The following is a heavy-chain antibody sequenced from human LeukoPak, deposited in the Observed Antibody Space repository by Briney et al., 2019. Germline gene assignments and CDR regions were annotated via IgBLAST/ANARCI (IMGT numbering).Heavy chain of an antibody. Sequence: SETLSLTCTVSGGSISSYYWSWIRQPAGKGLEWIGRIYTSGSTNYNPSLKSRVTMSVDTSKNQFSLKLSSVTAADTAVYYCARVWGSHPSDAFDIWGQGTMVTVSS. J-gene: IGHJ3*02. CDR3: ARVWGSHPSDAFDI. CDR1: GGSISSYY. V-gene: IGHV4-4*07. CDR2: IYTSGST. D-gene: IGHD7-27*01.